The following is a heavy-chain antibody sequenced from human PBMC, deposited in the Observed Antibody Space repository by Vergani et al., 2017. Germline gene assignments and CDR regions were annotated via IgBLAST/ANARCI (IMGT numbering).Heavy chain of an antibody. CDR1: GGAFRSYA. CDR3: ARGDTAKVLRWFHP. Sequence: QVQLVQSGAEVKKVGSSVRVSCKASGGAFRSYAISWVRQAPGQGLEWMGRVIPVYGKTNYAQKFQGRVTINADESTSTAYMELSSLRFEDTAVYYCARGDTAKVLRWFHPWGQGTQVTVSP. D-gene: IGHD5-18*01. V-gene: IGHV1-69*13. CDR2: VIPVYGKT. J-gene: IGHJ5*02.